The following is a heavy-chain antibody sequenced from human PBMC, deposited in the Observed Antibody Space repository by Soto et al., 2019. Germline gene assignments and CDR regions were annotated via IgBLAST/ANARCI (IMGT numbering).Heavy chain of an antibody. V-gene: IGHV1-3*01. Sequence: GASVKVSCKASGYTFISYAMHWVRQAPGQRLEWMGWINAGNGNTKYSQKFQGRVTITRDTSASTAYMELTSLRSEDTTVYYCARELQGLYYFDYWGQGTLVTVSS. J-gene: IGHJ4*02. CDR3: ARELQGLYYFDY. CDR2: INAGNGNT. D-gene: IGHD2-15*01. CDR1: GYTFISYA.